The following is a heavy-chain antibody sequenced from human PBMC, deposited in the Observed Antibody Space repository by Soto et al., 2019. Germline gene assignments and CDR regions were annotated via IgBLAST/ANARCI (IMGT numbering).Heavy chain of an antibody. CDR3: TTDRDNDGSGSFFDF. CDR1: GFSFADAW. D-gene: IGHD3-10*01. J-gene: IGHJ4*02. CDR2: IKARGDGGTA. Sequence: EVQLVESGGGSVKPGGSLRLSCVASGFSFADAWMHWFRQTPVKGLEWVGRIKARGDGGTADYAAPVKGRFTISRDDSKSTLFLQMNSLETEDTAVYYCTTDRDNDGSGSFFDFWGQGALVTVSS. V-gene: IGHV3-15*07.